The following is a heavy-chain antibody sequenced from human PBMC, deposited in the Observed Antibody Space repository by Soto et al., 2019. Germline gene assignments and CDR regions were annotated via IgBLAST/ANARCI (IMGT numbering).Heavy chain of an antibody. V-gene: IGHV1-69*08. CDR3: AREDRDRETGLVPAAIDGMDV. Sequence: QVQLVQSGAEVKKPGSSVKVSCKASGGTFSRYSITWVRQAPGHGLEWIGRIIPIFGIASYAQKFQGRVTITADESTGTACRELSSRRYDDTAVYYCAREDRDRETGLVPAAIDGMDVWGQGTTVTVSS. D-gene: IGHD2-2*01. J-gene: IGHJ6*02. CDR2: IIPIFGIA. CDR1: GGTFSRYS.